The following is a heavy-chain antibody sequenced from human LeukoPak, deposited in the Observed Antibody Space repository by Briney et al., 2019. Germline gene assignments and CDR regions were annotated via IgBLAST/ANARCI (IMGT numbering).Heavy chain of an antibody. D-gene: IGHD1-26*01. CDR3: AYSGSYGHLGY. J-gene: IGHJ4*02. CDR1: GGSISSNAYY. Sequence: SETLSLTCTVSGGSISSNAYYWAWIRQPPGKGLEWIGSIYSSVSTYYNPSLKSRVTISVDTSKNQFSLRLSSVTAADTALYYCAYSGSYGHLGYWGQGIPVTVSS. CDR2: IYSSVST. V-gene: IGHV4-39*01.